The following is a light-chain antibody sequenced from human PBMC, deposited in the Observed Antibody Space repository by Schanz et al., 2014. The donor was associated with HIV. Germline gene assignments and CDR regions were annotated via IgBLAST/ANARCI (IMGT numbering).Light chain of an antibody. J-gene: IGKJ2*01. CDR2: QAS. CDR1: QTIGRF. CDR3: QQCGTYPYT. V-gene: IGKV1-5*03. Sequence: IQMTQSPSTVSASVGDRVTITCRASQTIGRFLAWYQQKPGRAPKLLIYQASTLQTGVPSRFSGSGSGTSVNLTITSRQPDDFATYYCQQCGTYPYTCGQGTTLDIK.